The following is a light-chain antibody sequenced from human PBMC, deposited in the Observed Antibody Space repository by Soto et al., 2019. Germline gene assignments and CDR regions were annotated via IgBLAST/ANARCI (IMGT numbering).Light chain of an antibody. V-gene: IGKV3-15*01. Sequence: EIVLTQAPATLSVSPGERATLSCSASQSVSSNLAWYQQKPGQAPRLLIYGASTRAAGIPSRFSGSGSGPEFTLTISSLQSEDFGVYYWQQDKNWPLGTFGQGTKLEIK. J-gene: IGKJ2*01. CDR1: QSVSSN. CDR2: GAS. CDR3: QQDKNWPLGT.